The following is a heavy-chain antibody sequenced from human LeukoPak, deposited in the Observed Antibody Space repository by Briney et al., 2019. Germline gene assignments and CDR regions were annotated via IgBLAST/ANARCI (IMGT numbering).Heavy chain of an antibody. CDR1: GFTFSDHY. CDR2: TRNKARSYTT. CDR3: ARVGINGGETTNFYNYGMDV. D-gene: IGHD4-11*01. J-gene: IGHJ6*02. Sequence: PGGSLRLSCAASGFTFSDHYMDWVRQASGKGLEWVARTRNKARSYTTEYAASVRGRFTISRDDSKNSLYLQMNSLKTEDTAVYYCARVGINGGETTNFYNYGMDVWGQGATVTVSS. V-gene: IGHV3-72*01.